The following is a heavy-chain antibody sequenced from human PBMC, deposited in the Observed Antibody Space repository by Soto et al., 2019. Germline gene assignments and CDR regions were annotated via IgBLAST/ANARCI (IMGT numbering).Heavy chain of an antibody. Sequence: ASVKVSCKASGYTFTSYAMHWVRQAPGQRLEWMGWINAGNGNTKYSQKFQGRVTITRDTSASTAYMELSSLRSEDTAVYYCARDQNDYGDYFYYYYGMDVWGQGTTVTVSS. V-gene: IGHV1-3*01. CDR3: ARDQNDYGDYFYYYYGMDV. CDR2: INAGNGNT. J-gene: IGHJ6*02. CDR1: GYTFTSYA. D-gene: IGHD4-17*01.